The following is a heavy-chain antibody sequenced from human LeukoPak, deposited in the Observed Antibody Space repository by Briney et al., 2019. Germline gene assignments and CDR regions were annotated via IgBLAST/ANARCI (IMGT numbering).Heavy chain of an antibody. Sequence: TGGSLRLSCAASGFTFSSYSMNWVRQAPGKGLEWVSSISSSSSYIYYADSVKGRFTISRDNAKNSLYLQMNSLRAEDTAVYYCASPSKFDALFDYWGQGTLVTVSS. CDR1: GFTFSSYS. CDR2: ISSSSSYI. CDR3: ASPSKFDALFDY. J-gene: IGHJ4*02. V-gene: IGHV3-21*01. D-gene: IGHD3-10*01.